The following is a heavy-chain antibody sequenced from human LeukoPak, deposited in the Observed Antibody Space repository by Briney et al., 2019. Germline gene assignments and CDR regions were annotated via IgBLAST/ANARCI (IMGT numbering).Heavy chain of an antibody. D-gene: IGHD6-19*01. V-gene: IGHV3-23*01. J-gene: IGHJ4*02. CDR1: GFTFSSDA. Sequence: GGSLRLSCAASGFTFSSDAMSWVRQAPGKGLEWVSSISGSGDNTFYADSVKGRFTISRDNSKNTLYLQIISLRAEDTAVYYCAILSPYEAMSGPEDIDFWGQGTLVTVSS. CDR2: ISGSGDNT. CDR3: AILSPYEAMSGPEDIDF.